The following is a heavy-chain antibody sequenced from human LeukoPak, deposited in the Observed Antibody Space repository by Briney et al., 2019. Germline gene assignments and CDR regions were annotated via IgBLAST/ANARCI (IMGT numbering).Heavy chain of an antibody. CDR2: IRYDGSNK. J-gene: IGHJ3*02. V-gene: IGHV3-30*02. CDR3: ARDRPEHYDSSGYYYHDAFDI. D-gene: IGHD3-22*01. CDR1: GFTFSSYG. Sequence: GGSLRLSCAASGFTFSSYGMHWVRQAPGKGLEWVAFIRYDGSNKYYADSVKGRFTISRDNAKNSLYLQMNSLRAEDTAVYYCARDRPEHYDSSGYYYHDAFDIWGQGTMVTVSS.